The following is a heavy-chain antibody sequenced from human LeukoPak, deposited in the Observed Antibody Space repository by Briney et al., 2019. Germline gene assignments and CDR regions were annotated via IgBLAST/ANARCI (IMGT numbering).Heavy chain of an antibody. CDR2: ISGSGGST. CDR3: AKGDEGVTVTTAFFDY. V-gene: IGHV3-23*01. J-gene: IGHJ4*02. D-gene: IGHD4-11*01. Sequence: GGSLRLSCAASGFTFSGSAMHWVRQASGKGLEWVSAISGSGGSTYYADSVKGRFTISRDNSKNTLYLQMNSLRAEDTAVYYCAKGDEGVTVTTAFFDYWGQGTLVTVSP. CDR1: GFTFSGSA.